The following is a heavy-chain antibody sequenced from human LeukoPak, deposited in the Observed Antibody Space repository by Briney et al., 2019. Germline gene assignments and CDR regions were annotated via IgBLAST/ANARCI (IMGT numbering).Heavy chain of an antibody. CDR1: GFTFTSSA. Sequence: ASVKVSCKASGFTFTSSAMQWVRQARGQRLEWIGWIVVGSGNTNYAQKFQERVTITRDMSTSTAYMELSSLRSEDTAVYYCAAGEWELRGQDAFDIWGQGTMVTVSS. D-gene: IGHD1-26*01. CDR2: IVVGSGNT. CDR3: AAGEWELRGQDAFDI. V-gene: IGHV1-58*02. J-gene: IGHJ3*02.